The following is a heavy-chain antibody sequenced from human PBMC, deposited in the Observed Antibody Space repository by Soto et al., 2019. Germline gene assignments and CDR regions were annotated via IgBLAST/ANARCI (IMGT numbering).Heavy chain of an antibody. J-gene: IGHJ4*02. CDR1: GYTFTSYD. CDR2: MNPNSGNT. D-gene: IGHD3-3*01. CDR3: ATNYDFYSDFDY. Sequence: GASVKVSCKASGYTFTSYDINWVRQATGQGLEWMGWMNPNSGNTGYAQKFQGRVTMTRNTSISTAYMELSSLRSEDTAVYYCATNYDFYSDFDYWGQGTLVTVSS. V-gene: IGHV1-8*01.